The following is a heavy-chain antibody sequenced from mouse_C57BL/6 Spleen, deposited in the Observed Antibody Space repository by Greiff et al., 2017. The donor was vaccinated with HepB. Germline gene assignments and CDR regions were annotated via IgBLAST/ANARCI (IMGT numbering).Heavy chain of an antibody. J-gene: IGHJ2*01. V-gene: IGHV1-5*01. Sequence: EVQLQQSGTVLARPGASVKMSCKTSGYTFTSYWMHWVKQRPGQGLEWIGAIYPGNSDTSYNQKFKGKAKLTAVTSASTAYMELSSLTNEDSAVYYYTRYDYDGGVDYWGQGTTLTVSS. CDR1: GYTFTSYW. D-gene: IGHD2-4*01. CDR2: IYPGNSDT. CDR3: TRYDYDGGVDY.